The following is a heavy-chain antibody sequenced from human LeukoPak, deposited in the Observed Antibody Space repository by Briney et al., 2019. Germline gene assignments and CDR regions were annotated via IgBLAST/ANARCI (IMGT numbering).Heavy chain of an antibody. CDR1: GGSISSGDYY. CDR3: ARDRTKIKFQH. V-gene: IGHV4-30-4*01. J-gene: IGHJ1*01. CDR2: IYYSGST. D-gene: IGHD5-24*01. Sequence: PSETLSLTCTVSGGSISSGDYYWSWHRQPPGKGLEWIGYIYYSGSTYYSPSLKSRVTISVDTSKNQFSLKLSSVTAADTAVYYCARDRTKIKFQHWGQGTLVTVSS.